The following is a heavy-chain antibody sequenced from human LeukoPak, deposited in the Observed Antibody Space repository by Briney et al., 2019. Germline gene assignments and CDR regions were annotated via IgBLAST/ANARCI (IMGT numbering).Heavy chain of an antibody. Sequence: PGGSLRLSCAASGFTFSSYGMHWVRQAPGKGLEWVAFIRYDGSNKYYADSVKGRFTISRDNSKNTLYLQMNSLRAEDTAVYYCAKDHTVVVPAGGGLAFDIWGQGTMVTVSS. CDR1: GFTFSSYG. CDR3: AKDHTVVVPAGGGLAFDI. D-gene: IGHD2-2*01. CDR2: IRYDGSNK. J-gene: IGHJ3*02. V-gene: IGHV3-30*02.